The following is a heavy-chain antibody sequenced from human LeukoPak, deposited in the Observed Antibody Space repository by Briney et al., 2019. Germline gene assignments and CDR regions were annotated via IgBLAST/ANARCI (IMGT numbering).Heavy chain of an antibody. CDR1: GFSFSNAW. J-gene: IGHJ6*03. D-gene: IGHD3-10*01. V-gene: IGHV3-15*01. CDR2: IKSKSDGGTT. CDR3: NRYYYGSGSQYYYMDV. Sequence: GGSLRLSCGASGFSFSNAWMSWVRQAPGKGLEWVGRIKSKSDGGTTDYAAPVKGRFTISRDDSKNTLYLQMNSLKTEDTAVYYCNRYYYGSGSQYYYMDVWGKGTTVTISS.